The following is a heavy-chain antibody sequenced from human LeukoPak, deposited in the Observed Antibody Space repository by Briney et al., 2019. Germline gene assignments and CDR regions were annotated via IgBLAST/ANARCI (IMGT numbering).Heavy chain of an antibody. CDR2: SNPCDSYP. Sequence: GASLKISCKGSGYIFTSDWISRVREMPGKVLEWMGRSNPCDSYPYYSPSLQGHVTISADQSISTAYLQWSSLKASHTAMYYCARQEGHIVVVTAINDAFDIWGQGTMVPVSS. CDR1: GYIFTSDW. D-gene: IGHD2-21*02. CDR3: ARQEGHIVVVTAINDAFDI. V-gene: IGHV5-10-1*01. J-gene: IGHJ3*02.